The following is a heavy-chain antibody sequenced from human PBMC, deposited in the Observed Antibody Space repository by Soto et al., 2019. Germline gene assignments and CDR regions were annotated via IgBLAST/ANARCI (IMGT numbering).Heavy chain of an antibody. CDR2: INHSGST. CDR3: ARGLRGP. D-gene: IGHD2-15*01. Sequence: SETLSLTCAVYGGSLSGYYWSWIRQPPGKGLEWIGEINHSGSTNYNPSLKSRVTISVDTSKNQFSLKLSSVTAADTAVYYCARGLRGPWGQGTLVTVSS. J-gene: IGHJ5*02. V-gene: IGHV4-34*01. CDR1: GGSLSGYY.